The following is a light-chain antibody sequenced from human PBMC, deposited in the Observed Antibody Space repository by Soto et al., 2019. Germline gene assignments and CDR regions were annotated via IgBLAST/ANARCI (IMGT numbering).Light chain of an antibody. CDR3: QSYDSSLSALV. J-gene: IGLJ3*02. CDR2: GYR. CDR1: SSNIGSEN. Sequence: QSALTQPPSVSGAPGQRVTISCTGSSSNIGSENVQWYQQLPGTAPKLLIYGYRNRPSGIPDRFSGSKSGTSASLAITGLQAEDEADYYCQSYDSSLSALVFGGGTKLTVL. V-gene: IGLV1-40*01.